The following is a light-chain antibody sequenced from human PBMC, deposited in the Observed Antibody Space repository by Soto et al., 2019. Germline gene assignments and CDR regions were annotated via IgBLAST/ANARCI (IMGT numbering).Light chain of an antibody. V-gene: IGLV1-40*01. CDR2: GNS. CDR3: QSNESSLRVLYV. CDR1: SSNIGAGYD. J-gene: IGLJ1*01. Sequence: QSVLTQPPSVSGAPGQRVTISCTGSSSNIGAGYDVHWYQQLPGPAPKLLIYGNSNRPSGVPDRFSGSKSGTSASLAITGLQAEDVADNYCQSNESSLRVLYVVGTGTKVTVL.